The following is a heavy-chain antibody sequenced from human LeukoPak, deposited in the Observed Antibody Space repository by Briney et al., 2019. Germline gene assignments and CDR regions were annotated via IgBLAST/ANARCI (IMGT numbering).Heavy chain of an antibody. CDR1: GYTFTGYY. J-gene: IGHJ4*02. CDR3: ARVPRGQQLGNFDY. D-gene: IGHD6-13*01. CDR2: INPNSGGT. V-gene: IGHV1-2*04. Sequence: GASVKVSCKASGYTFTGYYMHWVRQAPGQGLEWMGWINPNSGGTNYAQKFQGWVTMTRDTSISTAYMELSRLTSDDTAVYYCARVPRGQQLGNFDYWGQGTLVTVSP.